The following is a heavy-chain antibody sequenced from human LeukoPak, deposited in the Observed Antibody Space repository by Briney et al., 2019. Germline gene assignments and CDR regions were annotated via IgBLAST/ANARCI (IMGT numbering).Heavy chain of an antibody. D-gene: IGHD3-22*01. CDR3: ARVSYDSSGYYSSAFAFDI. CDR2: IYTNGST. V-gene: IGHV4-61*02. CDR1: GGSISSGSYY. J-gene: IGHJ3*02. Sequence: SQTLSLTCTVSGGSISSGSYYWSRIRQPAGKGLEWIGRIYTNGSTNYNPSLKSRVTISVDTSKNQFSLKLSSVTAADTAVYYCARVSYDSSGYYSSAFAFDIWGQGTMVTVSS.